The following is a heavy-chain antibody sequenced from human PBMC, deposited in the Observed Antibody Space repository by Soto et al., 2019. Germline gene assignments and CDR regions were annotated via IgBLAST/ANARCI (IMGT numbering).Heavy chain of an antibody. CDR3: ARDGTFGAKGGSLDI. CDR2: FWYDGSNK. V-gene: IGHV3-33*01. D-gene: IGHD3-16*01. CDR1: GFTFRTYG. J-gene: IGHJ3*02. Sequence: GGSLRLSCAASGFTFRTYGMHWVRQSPGKGLEWVAIFWYDGSNKYYAESVKGRFTISRDNSKNTLYLQMNSLRAEDTAVYYCARDGTFGAKGGSLDIWGQGTMVTVSS.